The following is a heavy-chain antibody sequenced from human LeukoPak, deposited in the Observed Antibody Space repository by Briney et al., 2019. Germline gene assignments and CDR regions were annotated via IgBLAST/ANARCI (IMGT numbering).Heavy chain of an antibody. CDR1: GGSISSSY. CDR2: IYSSGTT. CDR3: ARVGTGTTFYYYYYMDV. Sequence: PSETLSLTCTVSGGSISSSYWSWIRQPAGKGLEWIGRIYSSGTTNYDPSLKSRVTMSVDTSKSQFSLKLSSVTAADTAVYYCARVGTGTTFYYYYYMDVWGKGTTVTVSS. D-gene: IGHD1-7*01. V-gene: IGHV4-4*07. J-gene: IGHJ6*03.